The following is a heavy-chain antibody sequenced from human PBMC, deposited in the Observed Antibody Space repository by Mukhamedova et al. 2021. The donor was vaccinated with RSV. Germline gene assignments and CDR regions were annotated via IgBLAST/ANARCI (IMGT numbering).Heavy chain of an antibody. V-gene: IGHV3-53*01. CDR3: ARPPPDDFWSGYYRE. CDR2: IFGAGIT. Sequence: GKGLEWVSGIFGAGITYYADSLKGRFTISRDNSKNTLYLQMNSLRVEDTAVYYCARPPPDDFWSGYYREWGQGALVTVSS. D-gene: IGHD3-3*01. J-gene: IGHJ4*02.